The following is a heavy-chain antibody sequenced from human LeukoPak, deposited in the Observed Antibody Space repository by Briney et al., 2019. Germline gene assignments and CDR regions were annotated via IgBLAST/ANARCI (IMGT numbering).Heavy chain of an antibody. CDR2: INPNSGGT. CDR1: GYTFTGYY. J-gene: IGHJ4*02. V-gene: IGHV1-2*02. Sequence: ASVKVSCKASGYTFTGYYMHWVRHAPGQGLEWGGWINPNSGGTNYAQKFHGRVTMIRDTSISTAYMELSRLRSDDTAVYYCARDQQQLGYPDYWGQGTLVTVSS. CDR3: ARDQQQLGYPDY. D-gene: IGHD6-13*01.